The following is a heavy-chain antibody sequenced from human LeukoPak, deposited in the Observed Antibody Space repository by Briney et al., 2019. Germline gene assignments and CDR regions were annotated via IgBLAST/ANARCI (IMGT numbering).Heavy chain of an antibody. CDR2: INSDGSST. CDR1: GFTFSSYW. V-gene: IGHV3-74*01. CDR3: AKVAYVFWSGYSTPYYFDY. J-gene: IGHJ4*02. D-gene: IGHD3-3*01. Sequence: GGSLRLSCAASGFTFSSYWMHWVRQAPGKGLVWVSRINSDGSSTSYADSVKGRFSISRDNSKNTLYLQMNSLRTEDTAVYYCAKVAYVFWSGYSTPYYFDYWGQGTLVTVSS.